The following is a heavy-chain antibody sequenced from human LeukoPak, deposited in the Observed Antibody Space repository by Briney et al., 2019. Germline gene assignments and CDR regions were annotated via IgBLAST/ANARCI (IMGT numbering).Heavy chain of an antibody. J-gene: IGHJ5*02. CDR1: GYTFTNYY. Sequence: ASVKVSCKASGYTFTNYYMHWVRQAPGQGLEWMGIINPSGGSTSYAQKFQGRVTMTRDTSTSTVYMELSRLRSDDTAVYYCARDFRFVYSSSWYGGWFDPWGQGTLVTVSS. V-gene: IGHV1-46*01. D-gene: IGHD6-13*01. CDR3: ARDFRFVYSSSWYGGWFDP. CDR2: INPSGGST.